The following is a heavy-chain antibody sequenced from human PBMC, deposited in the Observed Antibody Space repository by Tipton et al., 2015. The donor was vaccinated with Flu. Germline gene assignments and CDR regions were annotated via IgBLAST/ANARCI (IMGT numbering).Heavy chain of an antibody. D-gene: IGHD4-11*01. Sequence: TLSLTCSVYGDSIASDYYWGWIRQPPGKGLEWIGNIHHTGTTYYNPSLRSRVSIIRDKSKNQFSLKLSFVAAADTAVYYCARRDYSNYVSVPRNWFDSWGQGILVTVSS. J-gene: IGHJ5*01. V-gene: IGHV4-38-2*01. CDR2: IHHTGTT. CDR1: GDSIASDYY. CDR3: ARRDYSNYVSVPRNWFDS.